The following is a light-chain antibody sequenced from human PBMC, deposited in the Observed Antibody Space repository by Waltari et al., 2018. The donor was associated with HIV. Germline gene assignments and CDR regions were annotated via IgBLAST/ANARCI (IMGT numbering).Light chain of an antibody. CDR3: SSYTSSITVV. J-gene: IGLJ2*01. CDR1: SSDIGFYNY. CDR2: EVS. V-gene: IGLV2-14*01. Sequence: QSALTQPASVSGSPGQSITIPCTGTSSDIGFYNYVSWYQQHPGKAPKLMIYEVSNRPSGVSNRFSGSKSGNTASLTISGLQAEDEADYYCSSYTSSITVVFGGGTKLTVL.